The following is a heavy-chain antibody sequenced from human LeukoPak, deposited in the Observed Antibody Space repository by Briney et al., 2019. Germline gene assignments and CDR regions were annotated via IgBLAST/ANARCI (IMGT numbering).Heavy chain of an antibody. J-gene: IGHJ4*02. Sequence: GRSLRLSCAASGFTFSSYGMHWVRQAPGKGLDWVAVIWYDGSNKYYADSVKGRFTISRDNSKNTLYLQMNSLRAEDTAVYYCARGAGVAVAPFDYWGQGTLVTVSS. CDR3: ARGAGVAVAPFDY. V-gene: IGHV3-33*01. CDR1: GFTFSSYG. CDR2: IWYDGSNK. D-gene: IGHD6-19*01.